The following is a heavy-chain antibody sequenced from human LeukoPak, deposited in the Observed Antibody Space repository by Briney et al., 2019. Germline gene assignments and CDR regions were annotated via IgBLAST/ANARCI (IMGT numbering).Heavy chain of an antibody. CDR2: IYSGGST. Sequence: QAGGSLRLSCAASGFTVGSTYMSWVRQAPGKGLEWVSVIYSGGSTYYADSVKGRFTVSRDTSKNTLYLQMNSLRAEDTAVYYCARAHSSSWYGADYWGQGTLVTVSS. D-gene: IGHD6-13*01. CDR1: GFTVGSTY. V-gene: IGHV3-66*01. CDR3: ARAHSSSWYGADY. J-gene: IGHJ4*02.